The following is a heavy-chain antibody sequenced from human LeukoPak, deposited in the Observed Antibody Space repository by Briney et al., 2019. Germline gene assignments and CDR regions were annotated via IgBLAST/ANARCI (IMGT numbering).Heavy chain of an antibody. V-gene: IGHV3-33*08. J-gene: IGHJ4*02. CDR1: GFTFSNYG. CDR2: IWYDGSHK. D-gene: IGHD6-19*01. Sequence: GGSLRLSCAASGFTFSNYGMHWVRQAPGKGLEWVAVIWYDGSHKYYADSVKGRFTISRDNSKNTLYLEMNCLSAEDTAVYYCAREYRSGWTGLGYWGQGILVTVSS. CDR3: AREYRSGWTGLGY.